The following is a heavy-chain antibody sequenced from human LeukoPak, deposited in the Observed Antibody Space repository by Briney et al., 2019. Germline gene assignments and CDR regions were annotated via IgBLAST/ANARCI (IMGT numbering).Heavy chain of an antibody. V-gene: IGHV4-34*01. CDR1: GGSFSGDY. J-gene: IGHJ4*02. CDR2: INHSGTT. D-gene: IGHD1-1*01. CDR3: ARARRFDY. Sequence: PSETLSLTCAGFGGSFSGDYWSWIRQPPGKGLEWIGEINHSGTTNYNPSLKSRVSISVDTSKNQFYLKLSSVTAADTAVYYCARARRFDYWGQGTLVTVSS.